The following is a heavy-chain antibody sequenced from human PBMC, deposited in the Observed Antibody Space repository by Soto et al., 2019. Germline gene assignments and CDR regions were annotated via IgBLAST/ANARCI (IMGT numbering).Heavy chain of an antibody. CDR3: ARQAEDTAMVARDY. J-gene: IGHJ4*02. Sequence: PGESVKISCKGSGYSFTSYCISWVLQMPGKGLEWMGRIDPSDSYTNYSPSFQGHVTISADKSISTAYLQWSSLKASDTAMYYCARQAEDTAMVARDYWGQGTLVTVSS. CDR2: IDPSDSYT. V-gene: IGHV5-10-1*01. CDR1: GYSFTSYC. D-gene: IGHD5-18*01.